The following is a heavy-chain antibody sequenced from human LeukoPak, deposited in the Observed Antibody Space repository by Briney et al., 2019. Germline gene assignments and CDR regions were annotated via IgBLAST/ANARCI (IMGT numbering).Heavy chain of an antibody. CDR3: ARTLNYYNYMDV. J-gene: IGHJ6*03. CDR1: GYSFTTYW. V-gene: IGHV5-51*01. CDR2: IYPGDSDT. Sequence: GESLKISCKGSGYSFTTYWVGWLRQMPGKGLEWMGIIYPGDSDTRYSPSFQGQVTISADRSISTAYLQWSSLEASDTGMYYCARTLNYYNYMDVWGKGTTVTVSS.